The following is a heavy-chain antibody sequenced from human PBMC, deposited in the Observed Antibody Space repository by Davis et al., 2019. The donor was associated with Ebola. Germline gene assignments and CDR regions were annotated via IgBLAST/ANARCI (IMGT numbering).Heavy chain of an antibody. CDR3: ASGVGMNDAFDI. V-gene: IGHV4-38-2*01. CDR1: GYSISSGYY. CDR2: IYHSGST. D-gene: IGHD3-3*01. Sequence: PSETLSLTCAVSGYSISSGYYWGWIRQPPGKGLEWIGSIYHSGSTYYNPSLKSRVTISVDTSKNQFSLKLSSVTAADTAMYYCASGVGMNDAFDIWGQGTMVTVSS. J-gene: IGHJ3*02.